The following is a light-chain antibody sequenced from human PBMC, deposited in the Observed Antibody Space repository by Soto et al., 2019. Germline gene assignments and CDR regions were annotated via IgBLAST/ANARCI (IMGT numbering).Light chain of an antibody. CDR2: DAS. Sequence: EIVLTQSPATLSLSPGDRATLSCRASQSVSTYLAWYQQKPGQAPRLLIHDASKRATGIPARFSGSGSGTDFTLTISSLEPEDFAVYYCQQRTNWLWTFGQWTKVEIK. CDR1: QSVSTY. J-gene: IGKJ1*01. V-gene: IGKV3-11*01. CDR3: QQRTNWLWT.